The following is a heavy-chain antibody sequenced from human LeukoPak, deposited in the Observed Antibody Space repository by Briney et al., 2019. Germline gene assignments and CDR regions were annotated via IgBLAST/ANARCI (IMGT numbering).Heavy chain of an antibody. CDR2: IWYDGSNQ. D-gene: IGHD3-3*01. CDR1: GFTFSSYG. J-gene: IGHJ4*02. CDR3: ARVERGPRTYYDFWSGYYPPDY. Sequence: GRSLRLSCAASGFTFSSYGMHWVRQAPGKGLEWVAVIWYDGSNQYYADSVKGRFTISRDNSKNTLYLQMNSLRAEDTAVYYCARVERGPRTYYDFWSGYYPPDYWGQGTLVTVSS. V-gene: IGHV3-33*01.